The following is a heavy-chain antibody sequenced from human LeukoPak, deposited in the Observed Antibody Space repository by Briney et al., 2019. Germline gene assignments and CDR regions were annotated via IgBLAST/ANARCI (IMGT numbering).Heavy chain of an antibody. D-gene: IGHD3-22*01. CDR2: IYYSGST. CDR3: AREGYYYDSSGYYENIIDY. V-gene: IGHV4-31*03. J-gene: IGHJ4*02. CDR1: GGSISSGGYY. Sequence: SETLSLTCTVSGGSISSGGYYWSWIRQHPGEGLEWIGYIYYSGSTYYNPSLKSRVTISVDTSKNQFSLKLSSVTAADTAVYYCAREGYYYDSSGYYENIIDYWGQGTLVTVSS.